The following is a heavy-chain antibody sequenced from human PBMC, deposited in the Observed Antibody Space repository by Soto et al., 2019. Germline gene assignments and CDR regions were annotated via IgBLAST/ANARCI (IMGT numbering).Heavy chain of an antibody. CDR1: GGTFSSYA. V-gene: IGHV1-69*01. CDR2: IIPIFGTA. Sequence: QVQLVQSGAEVKKPGSSVKVSCKASGGTFSSYAISWVRQAPGQGLEWMGGIIPIFGTANYGQKFQGRVTITEDESTSTAYMELSSLRSEDTAVYYCARVGYCSSTSCYSDDAFDIWGQGTMVTVSS. J-gene: IGHJ3*02. D-gene: IGHD2-2*01. CDR3: ARVGYCSSTSCYSDDAFDI.